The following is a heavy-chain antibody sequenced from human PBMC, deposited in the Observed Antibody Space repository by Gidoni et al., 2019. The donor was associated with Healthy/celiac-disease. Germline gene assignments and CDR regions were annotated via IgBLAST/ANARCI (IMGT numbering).Heavy chain of an antibody. CDR1: GGSISSGSYY. CDR3: ASFDYGGNLNWFDP. J-gene: IGHJ5*02. Sequence: QVQLQESGPGLVKPSQTLSLTCTVSGGSISSGSYYWSWIRQPAGKGLEWIGRIYTSGSTNYNPSRKSRVTISVDTSKNQFSLKLSSVTAADTAVYYCASFDYGGNLNWFDPWGQGTLVIVSS. D-gene: IGHD4-17*01. CDR2: IYTSGST. V-gene: IGHV4-61*02.